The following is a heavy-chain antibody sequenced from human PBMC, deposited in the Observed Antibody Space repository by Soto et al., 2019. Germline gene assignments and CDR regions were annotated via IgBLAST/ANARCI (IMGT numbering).Heavy chain of an antibody. CDR2: ITSSGSTT. Sequence: QVQLVESGGDLVKPGGSLRLSCAASGFTFSDYYMSWIRQAPGKGLEWVSSITSSGSTTYYTDSVKGRFTISRDKAKNTLYLQMNSLRAEDTAVNYCARERYSHGPYYFDYWGQGTLVTVSS. CDR3: ARERYSHGPYYFDY. V-gene: IGHV3-11*01. D-gene: IGHD5-18*01. CDR1: GFTFSDYY. J-gene: IGHJ4*02.